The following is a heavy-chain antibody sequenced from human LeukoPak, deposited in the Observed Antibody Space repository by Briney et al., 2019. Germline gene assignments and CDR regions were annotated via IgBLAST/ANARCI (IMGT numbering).Heavy chain of an antibody. CDR3: ARAEIKLYNQRRYYFDY. V-gene: IGHV4-34*01. Sequence: PSETLSLTCAVYGGSFSGYYWSWIRQPPGKGVEWIGDINHSGSTNYNPSLKSRVTISVDTSKNQFSLKLSSVTAADTAVYYCARAEIKLYNQRRYYFDYWGQGTLVTVSS. CDR2: INHSGST. CDR1: GGSFSGYY. J-gene: IGHJ4*02. D-gene: IGHD3-16*02.